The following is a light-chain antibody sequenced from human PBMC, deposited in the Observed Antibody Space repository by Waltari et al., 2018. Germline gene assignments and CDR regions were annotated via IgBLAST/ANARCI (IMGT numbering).Light chain of an antibody. J-gene: IGKJ2*01. CDR2: DAS. CDR1: QSVNSY. Sequence: EIVLTQTPATLSLSPGERATLSCRASQSVNSYLAWYQQKPGQAPRLLIYDASDRATGIPARFSGSGVGTDFTLTISSLEPEDFAVYYCQQRRNWPPRYTFGQGTKLEIK. CDR3: QQRRNWPPRYT. V-gene: IGKV3-11*01.